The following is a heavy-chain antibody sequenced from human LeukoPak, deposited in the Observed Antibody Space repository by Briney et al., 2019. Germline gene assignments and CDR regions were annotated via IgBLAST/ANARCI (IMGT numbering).Heavy chain of an antibody. D-gene: IGHD1/OR15-1a*01. CDR1: GFTASSNY. CDR2: IYSGGST. Sequence: GGSLRLSCAASGFTASSNYMSWVRQAPGKGLEWVSVIYSGGSTYYADSVKGRFTISRDNSKNTLYLQMNSLRAEDTAVYYCARVSNWNKNFDYWGQGTLVTVSS. J-gene: IGHJ4*02. V-gene: IGHV3-66*01. CDR3: ARVSNWNKNFDY.